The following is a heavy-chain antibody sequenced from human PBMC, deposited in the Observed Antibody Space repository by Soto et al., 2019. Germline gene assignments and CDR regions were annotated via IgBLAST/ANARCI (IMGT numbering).Heavy chain of an antibody. CDR1: SRSLSSIGYY. V-gene: IGHV4-31*02. CDR2: IYYSGST. Sequence: SETLSLTWPVSSRSLSSIGYYWSWIRQHPGNGLEWIAYIYYSGSTYYNQSRKSRVTISVDTSKNLFSLKLSSVTAADKAVYYCASNPNSSGYSGYWGQGTLVTVSS. CDR3: ASNPNSSGYSGY. J-gene: IGHJ4*02. D-gene: IGHD3-22*01.